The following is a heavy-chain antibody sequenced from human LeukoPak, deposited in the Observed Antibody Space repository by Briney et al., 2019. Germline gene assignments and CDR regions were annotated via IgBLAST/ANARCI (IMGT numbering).Heavy chain of an antibody. Sequence: PSETLSLTCAVYGGSFSGYYWSWIRQPPGKGLEWIGEINHSGSTNYNPSLKSRVTISVDTPKNQFSLKLSSVTAADTAVYYCARGYCSGGSCYSWNDYWGQGTLVTVSS. CDR3: ARGYCSGGSCYSWNDY. CDR2: INHSGST. CDR1: GGSFSGYY. J-gene: IGHJ4*02. D-gene: IGHD2-15*01. V-gene: IGHV4-34*01.